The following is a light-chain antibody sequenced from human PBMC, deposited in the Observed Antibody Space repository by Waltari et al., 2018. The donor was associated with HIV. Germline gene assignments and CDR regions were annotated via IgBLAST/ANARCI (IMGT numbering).Light chain of an antibody. CDR1: QSVSNNY. J-gene: IGKJ4*01. Sequence: EIVLTQSPGTLSLSPGERATLSCRASQSVSNNYLAWYQQKPGQAPRRLIYGASSRATGIPDRFSGSGSGSDFTLTISRLEPEDFAVYYCQQYVTSPLTFGGGTKVEIK. CDR3: QQYVTSPLT. V-gene: IGKV3-20*01. CDR2: GAS.